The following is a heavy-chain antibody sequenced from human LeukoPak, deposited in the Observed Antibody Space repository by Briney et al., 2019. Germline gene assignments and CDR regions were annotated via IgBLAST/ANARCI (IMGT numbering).Heavy chain of an antibody. J-gene: IGHJ6*02. CDR2: ISSSSTI. V-gene: IGHV3-48*01. CDR1: GFTFSSYS. D-gene: IGHD3-3*01. Sequence: GGSLRLSCAASGFTFSSYSMNWVRQAPGKGLEWVSYISSSSTIYYADSVKGRFTISRDNAKNSLYLQMNSLRAEDTAVYYCARDKRAYDFWSGPPIGYGMDVWGQGTTVTVSS. CDR3: ARDKRAYDFWSGPPIGYGMDV.